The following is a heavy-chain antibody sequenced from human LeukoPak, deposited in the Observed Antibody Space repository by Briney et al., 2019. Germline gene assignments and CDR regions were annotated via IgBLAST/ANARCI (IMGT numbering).Heavy chain of an antibody. D-gene: IGHD3-22*01. J-gene: IGHJ5*02. Sequence: ASVKVSRKASGYTFTSYAMHWVRQAPGQRLEWMGWINAGNGNTKYSQKFQGRVTITRDTSASTAYMELSSLRSEDTAVYYCARVGYYYESSGYYRRDNWFDPWGQGILVTVSS. V-gene: IGHV1-3*01. CDR1: GYTFTSYA. CDR2: INAGNGNT. CDR3: ARVGYYYESSGYYRRDNWFDP.